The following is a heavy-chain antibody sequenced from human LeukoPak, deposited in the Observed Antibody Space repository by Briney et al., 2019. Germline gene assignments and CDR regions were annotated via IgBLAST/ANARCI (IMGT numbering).Heavy chain of an antibody. D-gene: IGHD4-4*01. CDR3: ARTRPDDYSNYDFYDYYYYGMDV. CDR2: IIPILGIA. CDR1: GGTFSSYA. V-gene: IGHV1-69*04. J-gene: IGHJ6*02. Sequence: SVKVSCKASGGTFSSYAISWVRQAPGQGLEWMGRIIPILGIANYAQKFQGRVTITADKSTSTAYMELSSLRSEDTAVYYCARTRPDDYSNYDFYDYYYYGMDVWGQGTTVTASS.